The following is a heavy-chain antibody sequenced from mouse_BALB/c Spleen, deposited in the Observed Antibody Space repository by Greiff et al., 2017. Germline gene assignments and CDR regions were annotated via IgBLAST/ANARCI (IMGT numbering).Heavy chain of an antibody. D-gene: IGHD1-1*01. CDR3: ARRTTVVATFDYFDY. CDR2: IDPSDSYT. Sequence: QVQLQQPGAELVKPGASVKLSCKASGYTFTSYWMHWVKQRPGQGLEWIGEIDPSDSYTNYNQKFKGKATLTVDKSSSTAYMQLSSLTSEDSAVYYCARRTTVVATFDYFDYWGQGTTRTVSS. CDR1: GYTFTSYW. V-gene: IGHV1-69*02. J-gene: IGHJ2*01.